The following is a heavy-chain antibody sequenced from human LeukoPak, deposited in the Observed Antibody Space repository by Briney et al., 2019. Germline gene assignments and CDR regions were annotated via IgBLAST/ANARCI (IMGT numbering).Heavy chain of an antibody. J-gene: IGHJ4*02. Sequence: GGSLRLSCAASGFTFSTYSMNWVRQAPGKGLEWVSSISSSGSYIYYADSVKGRFTISRDNANKSLYLQLNSLRAEDTAVYFCAREPIYGLNFDYWGQGTLVTVSS. CDR1: GFTFSTYS. D-gene: IGHD2/OR15-2a*01. CDR2: ISSSGSYI. CDR3: AREPIYGLNFDY. V-gene: IGHV3-21*01.